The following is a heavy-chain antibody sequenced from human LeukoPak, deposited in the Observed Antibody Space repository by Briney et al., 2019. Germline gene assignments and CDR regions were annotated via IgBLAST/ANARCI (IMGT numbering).Heavy chain of an antibody. CDR3: ARARVDSYSSSWSYHDFDY. D-gene: IGHD6-13*01. CDR2: IIPIFGTA. Sequence: SVKVSCKASGGTFSSYAISWVRQAPGQGLEWMGGIIPIFGTANYTQKFQGRVTITADESTSTAYMELSSLRSEDTAVYYCARARVDSYSSSWSYHDFDYWGQGTLVTVSS. CDR1: GGTFSSYA. V-gene: IGHV1-69*13. J-gene: IGHJ4*02.